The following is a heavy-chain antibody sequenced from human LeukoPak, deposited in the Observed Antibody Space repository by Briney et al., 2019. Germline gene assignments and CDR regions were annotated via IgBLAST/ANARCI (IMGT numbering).Heavy chain of an antibody. CDR1: GYTFTSYD. CDR2: MNPNSGNT. D-gene: IGHD2-15*01. Sequence: GASVKVSXKASGYTFTSYDINWVRQATGQGLEWIGWMNPNSGNTGYAQKFQGRVTMTRNTSISTAYMELSSLRSEDTAVYYCARGRGRLLLHNWFDPWGQGTLVTVSS. CDR3: ARGRGRLLLHNWFDP. V-gene: IGHV1-8*01. J-gene: IGHJ5*02.